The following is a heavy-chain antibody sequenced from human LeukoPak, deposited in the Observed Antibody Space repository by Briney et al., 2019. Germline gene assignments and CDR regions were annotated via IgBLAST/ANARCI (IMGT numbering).Heavy chain of an antibody. Sequence: GRSLRLSCAASGFTFSSYGMHWVRQAPGKGLEWVALISYDGSNEYYADSVRGRFTISRDNSKNTLYLQMNSLRAEDTAVYYCAKGRSIVGATRFFDYWGQGTLVTVSS. CDR2: ISYDGSNE. V-gene: IGHV3-30*18. CDR3: AKGRSIVGATRFFDY. CDR1: GFTFSSYG. D-gene: IGHD1-26*01. J-gene: IGHJ4*02.